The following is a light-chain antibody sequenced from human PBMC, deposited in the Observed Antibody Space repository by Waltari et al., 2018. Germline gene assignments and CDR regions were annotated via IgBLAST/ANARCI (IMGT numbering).Light chain of an antibody. J-gene: IGKJ2*01. CDR1: QDIEKH. CDR2: DAS. Sequence: DVQMTQAPSSLSASVGDRVIITCQASQDIEKHLNWYQQKQGKAPKLLIYDASNLETGVPLRFSGSRSRTDFTFTISSLQPEDVATYYCQQYDNIPHTFGQGTTLEIK. V-gene: IGKV1-33*01. CDR3: QQYDNIPHT.